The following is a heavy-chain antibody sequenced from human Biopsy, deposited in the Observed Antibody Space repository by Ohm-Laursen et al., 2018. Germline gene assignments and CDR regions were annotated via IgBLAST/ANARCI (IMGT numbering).Heavy chain of an antibody. CDR3: ARERGGYKRTDY. D-gene: IGHD5-24*01. J-gene: IGHJ4*02. Sequence: TLSLTCAVSGGSISSDYWSWIRQTPGKGLEWIGYIYYSGSTNYNPSLKSRVTISVDTSKNQFSLRLNSVTAADTAVYYCARERGGYKRTDYWGQGTLVTVSS. V-gene: IGHV4-59*01. CDR1: GGSISSDY. CDR2: IYYSGST.